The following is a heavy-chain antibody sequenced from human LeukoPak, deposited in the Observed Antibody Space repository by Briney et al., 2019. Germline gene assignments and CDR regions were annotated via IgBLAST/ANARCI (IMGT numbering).Heavy chain of an antibody. CDR3: TEGYFEPFDH. CDR1: GASVSTSH. CDR2: LSYTGKP. D-gene: IGHD2/OR15-2a*01. Sequence: PSETLSLTCVVSGASVSTSHGTWIRQLPGKGLEWIGCLSYTGKPYYNPSLASRVTISLGPSKNQVSLKLRSVTAADTAVYYCTEGYFEPFDHWGQGTRVTVSS. V-gene: IGHV4-59*02. J-gene: IGHJ4*02.